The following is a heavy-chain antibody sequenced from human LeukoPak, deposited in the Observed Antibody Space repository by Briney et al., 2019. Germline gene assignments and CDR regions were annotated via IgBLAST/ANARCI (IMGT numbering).Heavy chain of an antibody. V-gene: IGHV3-23*01. J-gene: IGHJ4*02. CDR3: AKARIAATIYPKEVNFDY. CDR1: GFSFSSYA. CDR2: ITGGGGST. Sequence: PGRSLRLSCAASGFSFSSYAMSWVRQAPGKGLERVSTITGGGGSTYYADSVKGRFTISRDNSKDTFYLQMNSLRVEDTAVYYCAKARIAATIYPKEVNFDYWGQGTLVTVSS. D-gene: IGHD5-12*01.